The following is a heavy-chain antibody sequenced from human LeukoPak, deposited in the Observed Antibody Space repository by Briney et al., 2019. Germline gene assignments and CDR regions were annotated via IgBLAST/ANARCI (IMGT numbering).Heavy chain of an antibody. CDR2: ISSSGSTI. CDR1: GFTFSSYE. D-gene: IGHD3-22*01. Sequence: GGSLRLSCAASGFTFSSYEMNWVRQAPGKGLEWVSYISSSGSTIYYADSVKGRFTISRDNAKKSLYLQMNSLRAEDTAVYYCAGESSGTPDYWGQGTLVTVSS. J-gene: IGHJ4*02. V-gene: IGHV3-48*03. CDR3: AGESSGTPDY.